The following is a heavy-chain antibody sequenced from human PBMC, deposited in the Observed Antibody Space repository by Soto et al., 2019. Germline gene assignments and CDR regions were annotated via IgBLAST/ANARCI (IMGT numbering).Heavy chain of an antibody. CDR3: AREMDSGWQFDY. CDR1: GYTLNRYG. CDR2: ISAYNGNT. D-gene: IGHD6-19*01. Sequence: ASAEVSCEASGYTLNRYGIRFVRQAPGQGLEWMGWISAYNGNTNYAQKLQGRVTMTTDTSTSTAYMELRSLRSDDTAVYYCAREMDSGWQFDYWGQGTLVTVSS. J-gene: IGHJ4*02. V-gene: IGHV1-18*04.